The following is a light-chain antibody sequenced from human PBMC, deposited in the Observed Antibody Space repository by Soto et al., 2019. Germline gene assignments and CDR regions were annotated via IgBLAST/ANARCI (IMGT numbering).Light chain of an antibody. CDR3: HQYDDWPPYT. CDR2: GAY. V-gene: IGKV3-15*01. Sequence: EIVMTQSPATLSVSPGERATLSCRASQSVSSNLAWYQQKSGQAPRLLIYGAYTRAAGVPARFSGTGSGTEFTLTISSLQSEDFAVYYCHQYDDWPPYTFGQGTKVDIK. CDR1: QSVSSN. J-gene: IGKJ2*01.